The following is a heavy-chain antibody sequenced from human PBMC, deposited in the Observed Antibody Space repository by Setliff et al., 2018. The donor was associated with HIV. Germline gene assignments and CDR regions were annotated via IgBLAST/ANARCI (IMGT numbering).Heavy chain of an antibody. J-gene: IGHJ4*02. V-gene: IGHV3-7*03. Sequence: GGSLRLSCAGSGFSFSSYWMTWVRQAPGKGLEWVANINQNGGSRNYVDSGKGRFPISRDNTKNSLYLQMNSLRAEDTAMYYCVRDGYKNWDLDHWGQGTLVTVSS. CDR3: VRDGYKNWDLDH. CDR2: INQNGGSR. D-gene: IGHD5-12*01. CDR1: GFSFSSYW.